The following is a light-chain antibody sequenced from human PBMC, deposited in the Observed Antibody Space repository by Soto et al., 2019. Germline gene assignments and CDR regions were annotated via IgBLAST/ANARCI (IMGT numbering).Light chain of an antibody. V-gene: IGLV2-14*01. CDR1: SSDVGGYNY. Sequence: QSALTQPASVSGSPGQSITISCTGTSSDVGGYNYVSWYQQHPGKAPKLMIYDVSNRPSGVSNRFSGSKSGNTASLTISGLQAEDEADYYCSSYTSSSTRLYVFGTGTKRTV. J-gene: IGLJ1*01. CDR3: SSYTSSSTRLYV. CDR2: DVS.